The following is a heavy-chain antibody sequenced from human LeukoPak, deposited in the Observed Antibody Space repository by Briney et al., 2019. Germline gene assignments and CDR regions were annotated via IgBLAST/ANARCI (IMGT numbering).Heavy chain of an antibody. V-gene: IGHV3-23*01. CDR1: GFTFSSYA. CDR3: AKDRSWDSSGYYYARVYNWFDP. J-gene: IGHJ5*02. Sequence: PGGSPRLSCAASGFTFSSYAMSWVCPAPRKRVGWGSAISGSGGSTYYADSVKGRFTISRDNSKNTLYLQMNSLRAEDTAVYYCAKDRSWDSSGYYYARVYNWFDPWGQGTLVTVSS. CDR2: ISGSGGST. D-gene: IGHD3-22*01.